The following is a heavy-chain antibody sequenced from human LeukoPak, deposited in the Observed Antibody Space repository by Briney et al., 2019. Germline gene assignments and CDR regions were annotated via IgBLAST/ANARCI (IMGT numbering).Heavy chain of an antibody. J-gene: IGHJ4*02. CDR3: ARGRGADYGGNSGYFDY. Sequence: GKSLRLSCAASGFTFSGFGMHWVRQAPGKGLEWVAVIWYDGSNKYYADSMKGRFTISRDNPKNTLYVQMSSLGAEDTAVYYCARGRGADYGGNSGYFDYWGQGTLVTVSS. CDR2: IWYDGSNK. CDR1: GFTFSGFG. V-gene: IGHV3-33*01. D-gene: IGHD4-23*01.